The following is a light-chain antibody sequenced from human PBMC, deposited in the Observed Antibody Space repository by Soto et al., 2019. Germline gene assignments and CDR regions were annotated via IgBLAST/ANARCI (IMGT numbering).Light chain of an antibody. CDR3: QQYDKYST. CDR1: QSFSVS. J-gene: IGKJ1*01. Sequence: IQMTQSPSTLSASVGDTVTITCRASQSFSVSLAWYQQKPGKAPNLLIYDASTLQGGVPSRFSGSGSGTEFTLTVTSLQPEDFATYFCQQYDKYSTFGHGTKVDVK. CDR2: DAS. V-gene: IGKV1-5*01.